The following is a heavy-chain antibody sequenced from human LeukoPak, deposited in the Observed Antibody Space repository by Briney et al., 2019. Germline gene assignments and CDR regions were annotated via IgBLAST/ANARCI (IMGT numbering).Heavy chain of an antibody. J-gene: IGHJ6*02. CDR1: GFTFSSYS. CDR2: VSSSSSYI. CDR3: ARDGIVGATGSFDYYYGMDV. V-gene: IGHV3-21*01. Sequence: GGSLRLSCAASGFTFSSYSMNWVRQAPGKGLEWVSSVSSSSSYIYYADSVKGRFTISRDNAKNSLYLQMNSLRAEDTAVYYCARDGIVGATGSFDYYYGMDVWGQGTTVTVSS. D-gene: IGHD1-26*01.